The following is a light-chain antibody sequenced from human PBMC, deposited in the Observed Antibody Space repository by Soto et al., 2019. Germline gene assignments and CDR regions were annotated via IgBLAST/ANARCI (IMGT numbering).Light chain of an antibody. CDR2: GAS. V-gene: IGKV3-15*01. CDR3: QQYNSWPLT. CDR1: QSVGSS. Sequence: EIVMTQSPATLSVSPGERATLSCRASQSVGSSLAWYQRKPGQAPRLLTYGASTRATGIPATFSGSGSGTEFTLTISSLQSEDFAVYYCQQYNSWPLTFGGGTRWIT. J-gene: IGKJ4*01.